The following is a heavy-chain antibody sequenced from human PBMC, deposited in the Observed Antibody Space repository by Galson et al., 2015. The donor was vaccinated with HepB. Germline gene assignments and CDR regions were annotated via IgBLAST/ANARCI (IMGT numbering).Heavy chain of an antibody. V-gene: IGHV3-7*03. CDR3: ARDRCSSTSCYFLAY. Sequence: SLRLSCAASGFTFSSYWMSWARQAPGKGLEWVANIKQDGSEKYYVDSVKGRFTISRDNAKNSLYLQMNSLRAEDTAVYYCARDRCSSTSCYFLAYWGQGTLVTVSS. D-gene: IGHD2-2*01. CDR1: GFTFSSYW. J-gene: IGHJ4*02. CDR2: IKQDGSEK.